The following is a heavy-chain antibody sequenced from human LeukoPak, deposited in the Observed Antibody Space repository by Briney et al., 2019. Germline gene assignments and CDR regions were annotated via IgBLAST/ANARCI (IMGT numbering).Heavy chain of an antibody. CDR3: ARHHTPGNPWYLNTEGFRFDS. D-gene: IGHD6-13*01. J-gene: IGHJ4*02. Sequence: GESLEISCQGSGYTFTDYWIGWVRQIPGQGLEWMAVILPGYSDSSVRYNPSFQGHVTVSADISITTASLHWSGLQASATAIYYCARHHTPGNPWYLNTEGFRFDSWGQGTLVTVSS. CDR1: GYTFTDYW. V-gene: IGHV5-51*01. CDR2: ILPGYSDSSV.